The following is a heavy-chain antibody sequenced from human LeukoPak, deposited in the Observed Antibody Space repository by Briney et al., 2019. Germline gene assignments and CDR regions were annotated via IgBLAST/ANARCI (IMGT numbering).Heavy chain of an antibody. CDR3: ARDMYSVTYGH. J-gene: IGHJ4*02. D-gene: IGHD1-26*01. V-gene: IGHV1-2*02. Sequence: GASVKLSCKASGYTFSDSYMHWVRQAPGQGLEWMGWINPTSGVTKYAEKFQGRVTMTRDTSINTAYMEMSWLRSDDTAVYYCARDMYSVTYGHWGQGTLVTVSS. CDR2: INPTSGVT. CDR1: GYTFSDSY.